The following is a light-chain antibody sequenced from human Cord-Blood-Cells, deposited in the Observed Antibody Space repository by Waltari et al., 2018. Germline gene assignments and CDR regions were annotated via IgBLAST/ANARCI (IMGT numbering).Light chain of an antibody. CDR1: SRQVRGYNY. V-gene: IGLV2-14*01. CDR2: DVS. Sequence: QPALPQPASPSGSPGQSINNSCTGTSRQVRGYNYVSWYQQHQSKAPRLMIYDVSNRLSGVSNRFSGSKSGNTASLTISGLQAEDEADYYCSSYTSSSTPVFGTGTKVTVL. CDR3: SSYTSSSTPV. J-gene: IGLJ1*01.